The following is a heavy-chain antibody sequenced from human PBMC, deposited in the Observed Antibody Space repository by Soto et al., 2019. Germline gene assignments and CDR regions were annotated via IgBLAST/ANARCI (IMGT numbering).Heavy chain of an antibody. Sequence: PSETLSLTCTVSGCSVSSGSYYWSWIRQPPGKGLEWIGYIYYSGSTNYNPSLKSRVTISVDTSKNQFALRLSSVTAADTAVYYCARTSPTGTYYDFWSGFPSDYGMDVWGQGTTVT. J-gene: IGHJ6*02. D-gene: IGHD3-3*01. V-gene: IGHV4-61*01. CDR2: IYYSGST. CDR3: ARTSPTGTYYDFWSGFPSDYGMDV. CDR1: GCSVSSGSYY.